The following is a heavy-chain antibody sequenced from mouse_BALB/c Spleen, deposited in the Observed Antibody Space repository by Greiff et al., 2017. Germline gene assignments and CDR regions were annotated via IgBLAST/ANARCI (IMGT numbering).Heavy chain of an antibody. Sequence: VKLVESGPGLVAPSQSLSITCTVSGFSLTSYGVHWVRQPPGKGLEWLGVIWAGGSTNYNSALMSRLSISKDNSKSKVFLKMNSLQTDDTAMYYGARGYDYERYYYAMDYWGQGTSVTVSS. D-gene: IGHD2-4*01. J-gene: IGHJ4*01. CDR1: GFSLTSYG. V-gene: IGHV2-9*02. CDR3: ARGYDYERYYYAMDY. CDR2: IWAGGST.